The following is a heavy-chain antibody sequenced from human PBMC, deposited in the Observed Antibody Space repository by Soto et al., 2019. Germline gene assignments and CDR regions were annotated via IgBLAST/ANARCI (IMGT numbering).Heavy chain of an antibody. CDR3: ATSLLGGSAFEI. CDR2: ISGSSSTI. J-gene: IGHJ3*02. D-gene: IGHD3-10*01. Sequence: GGSLRLSCVASGFTFSSNSMNWVRQAPGKGLEWVSYISGSSSTIYYADSVKGRFTISRDNSKNTLYLQMNSLRAEDTAVYYCATSLLGGSAFEIWGQGTMVTVS. V-gene: IGHV3-48*04. CDR1: GFTFSSNS.